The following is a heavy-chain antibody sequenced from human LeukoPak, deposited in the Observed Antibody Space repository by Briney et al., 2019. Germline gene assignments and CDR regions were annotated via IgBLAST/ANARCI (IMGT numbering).Heavy chain of an antibody. V-gene: IGHV1-69*05. CDR2: IIPIFGTA. Sequence: SVKVSCKASGGTFSSYAISWVRQAPGRGLEWMGRIIPIFGTANYAQKFQGRVTITTDESTSTAYMELSSLRSEDTAVYYCARAEGEWLVLGEYFQHWGQGTLVTVSS. J-gene: IGHJ1*01. D-gene: IGHD6-19*01. CDR3: ARAEGEWLVLGEYFQH. CDR1: GGTFSSYA.